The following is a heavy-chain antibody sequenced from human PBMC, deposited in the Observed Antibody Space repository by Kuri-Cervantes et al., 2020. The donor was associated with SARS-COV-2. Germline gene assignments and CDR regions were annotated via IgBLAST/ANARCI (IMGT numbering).Heavy chain of an antibody. V-gene: IGHV4-34*01. Sequence: SQTLSLTCAVYGGSFSGYYWSWIRQPPGKGLEWIGEINHSGSTNYNPSLKSRVTISVDTSKNQFSLKLSSVTAADTAVYYCARSSVVPAANDYWGQGTLVTAPQ. J-gene: IGHJ4*02. D-gene: IGHD2-2*01. CDR2: INHSGST. CDR1: GGSFSGYY. CDR3: ARSSVVPAANDY.